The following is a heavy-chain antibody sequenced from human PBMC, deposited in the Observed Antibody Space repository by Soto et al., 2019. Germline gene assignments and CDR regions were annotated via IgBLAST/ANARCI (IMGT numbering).Heavy chain of an antibody. V-gene: IGHV1-3*01. Sequence: ASVKVSCKASGYTFTSYYMHWVRQAPGQRLEWMGWINAGNGNTKYSQKFQGRVTITRDTSASTAYMELSSLRSEDTAVYYCARDFAFWSAAFDIWGQGTMVTVSS. CDR1: GYTFTSYY. D-gene: IGHD3-3*01. CDR2: INAGNGNT. J-gene: IGHJ3*02. CDR3: ARDFAFWSAAFDI.